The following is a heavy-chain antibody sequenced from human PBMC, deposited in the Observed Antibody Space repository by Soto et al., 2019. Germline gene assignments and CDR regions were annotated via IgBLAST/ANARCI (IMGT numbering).Heavy chain of an antibody. CDR2: INHSGST. CDR3: ARESWGGNPDDAFDI. CDR1: GGSFSGYY. D-gene: IGHD3-16*01. J-gene: IGHJ3*02. V-gene: IGHV4-34*01. Sequence: SETLSLTCAVYGGSFSGYYWSWIRQPPGKGLEWIGEINHSGSTNYNPSLKSRVTISVDTSKNQFSLKLSSVTAADTAVYYCARESWGGNPDDAFDIWGQGTMVTVSS.